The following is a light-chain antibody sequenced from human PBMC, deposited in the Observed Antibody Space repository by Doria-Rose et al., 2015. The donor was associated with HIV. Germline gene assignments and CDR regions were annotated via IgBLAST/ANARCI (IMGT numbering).Light chain of an antibody. CDR1: QGIGSD. J-gene: IGKJ2*01. CDR2: RAS. V-gene: IGKV3-15*01. CDR3: QQYSQWPPYT. Sequence: TQSPATLSASPAERATLSCRASQGIGSDLAWYQQKPGQAPRLLIYRASIRATGIPPRFTGGGSGTEFTLTISSLQSEDFAVYFCQQYSQWPPYTFGQGTKLEVK.